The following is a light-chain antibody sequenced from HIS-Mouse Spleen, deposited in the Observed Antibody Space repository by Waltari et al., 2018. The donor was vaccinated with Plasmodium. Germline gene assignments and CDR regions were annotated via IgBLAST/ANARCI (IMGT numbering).Light chain of an antibody. V-gene: IGLV2-23*03. J-gene: IGLJ2*01. CDR1: SSYVGCCTF. CDR3: CSYAGSSTFVV. CDR2: EGS. Sequence: QSALTQPASGSGSPGQSITIPCPGPSSYVGCCTFSSWYQQHPGKAPKLMIYEGSKRPSGVSNRFSGSKSGNTASLTISGLQAEDEADYYCCSYAGSSTFVVFGGGTKLTVL.